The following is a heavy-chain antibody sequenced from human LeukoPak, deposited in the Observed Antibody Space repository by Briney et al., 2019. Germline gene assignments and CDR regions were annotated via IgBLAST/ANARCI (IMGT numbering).Heavy chain of an antibody. D-gene: IGHD3-10*01. CDR1: GFIFSDYY. V-gene: IGHV3-11*04. J-gene: IGHJ6*03. CDR3: ARVGRGSGSYTPPSLFYMDV. Sequence: GGSLRLSCDASGFIFSDYYMSWVRQAPGKGLEWISYISNPSSTRYYADSVKGRFTISRDNAKNSLYLQMNSLRAEDTAVYYCARVGRGSGSYTPPSLFYMDVWGKGTTVTVSS. CDR2: ISNPSSTR.